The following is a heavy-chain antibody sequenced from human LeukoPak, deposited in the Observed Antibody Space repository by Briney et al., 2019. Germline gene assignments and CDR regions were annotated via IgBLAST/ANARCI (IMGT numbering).Heavy chain of an antibody. D-gene: IGHD3-3*02. CDR1: GFTFSSYA. CDR2: ISYDGSNK. V-gene: IGHV3-30*04. CDR3: AKDSNLHMDV. Sequence: GGSLRLSCAASGFTFSSYAMHWVRQAPGKGLEWVAVISYDGSNKYYADSVKGRFTISRDNSKNTLYLQMNSLRAEDTAVYYCAKDSNLHMDVWGKGTTVTVSS. J-gene: IGHJ6*03.